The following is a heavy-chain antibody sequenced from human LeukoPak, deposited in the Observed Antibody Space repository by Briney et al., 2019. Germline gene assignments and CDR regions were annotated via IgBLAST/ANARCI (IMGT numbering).Heavy chain of an antibody. CDR1: GGSISSNNW. CDR2: IYHHGAT. Sequence: PSGTLSLTCAVSGGSISSNNWWSWVRQPPGKGLEWIGEIYHHGATNYNPSLKSRVTLSVDKSKNQFSLELSSVTAADTAVYYCARGPSVAVHLDYWGQGTLVTVSS. CDR3: ARGPSVAVHLDY. J-gene: IGHJ4*02. V-gene: IGHV4-4*02. D-gene: IGHD5-12*01.